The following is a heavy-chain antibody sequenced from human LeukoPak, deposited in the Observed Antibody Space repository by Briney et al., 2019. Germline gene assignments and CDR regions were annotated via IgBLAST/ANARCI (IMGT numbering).Heavy chain of an antibody. J-gene: IGHJ6*02. D-gene: IGHD3/OR15-3a*01. V-gene: IGHV1-2*02. CDR1: GYTFTDYY. Sequence: ASVKVSCKASGYTFTDYYLHWVRQAPGQGLEWMGWINPKNGGTNYAQKFQGRVTITTETSISTAYMELSRLRSDDTALYYCARLGLVQYSYYGPDVWGQGTTVTVSS. CDR2: INPKNGGT. CDR3: ARLGLVQYSYYGPDV.